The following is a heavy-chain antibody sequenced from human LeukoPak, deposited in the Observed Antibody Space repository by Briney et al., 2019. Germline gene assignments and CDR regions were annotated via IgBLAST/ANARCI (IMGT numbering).Heavy chain of an antibody. V-gene: IGHV1-2*02. J-gene: IGHJ4*02. CDR1: GYTFTDYY. D-gene: IGHD3-16*01. CDR3: ARLRLGELLEFDY. CDR2: INPNSGGT. Sequence: ASVKVSCKASGYTFTDYYMHWVRQAPGQGLEWMGWINPNSGGTNYAQKVQGRVTMTRDMSTSTVYMELSSLRSEDTAVYYCARLRLGELLEFDYWGQGTLVTVSS.